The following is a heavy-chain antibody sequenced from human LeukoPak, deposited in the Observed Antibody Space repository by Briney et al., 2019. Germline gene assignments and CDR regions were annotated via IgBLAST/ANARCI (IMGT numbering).Heavy chain of an antibody. V-gene: IGHV4-59*08. CDR3: ARIAVAATGYNWFDP. CDR2: IYNTGST. J-gene: IGHJ5*02. D-gene: IGHD6-19*01. Sequence: SETLSLTCAVSGGSISTYYWNWIRQPPGKGLEWIGYIYNTGSTIYNPSLKSRVTISVDTSKNQFSLRLSSVTAADTAVYYCARIAVAATGYNWFDPWGQGTLVTVSS. CDR1: GGSISTYY.